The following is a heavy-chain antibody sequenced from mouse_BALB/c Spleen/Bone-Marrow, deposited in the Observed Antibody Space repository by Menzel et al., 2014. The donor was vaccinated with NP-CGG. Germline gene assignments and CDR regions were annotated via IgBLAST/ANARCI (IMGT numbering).Heavy chain of an antibody. CDR1: GYTFIDHA. J-gene: IGHJ4*01. CDR3: ARSGKVRNAMDY. V-gene: IGHV1S137*01. CDR2: ISGYYGDA. Sequence: QVQLQQSGAKLVRPGVSVKISCKGSGYTFIDHAIHWVKRSHAKSLEWIGVISGYYGDANYNQKFKGKATMTVDKSSSTAYTELARLTSEDSAIYYCARSGKVRNAMDYWGQGTSVTVSS. D-gene: IGHD2-14*01.